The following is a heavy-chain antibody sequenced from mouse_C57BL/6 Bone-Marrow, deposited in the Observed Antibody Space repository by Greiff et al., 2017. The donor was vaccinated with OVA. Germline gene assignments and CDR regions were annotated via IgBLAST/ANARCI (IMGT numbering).Heavy chain of an antibody. CDR1: GYTFTSYW. CDR2: IYPSDSET. Sequence: QVQLQQPGAELVRPGSSVKLSCKASGYTFTSYWMDWVKQRPGQGLEWIGNIYPSDSETHYNHKFKDKATLTVDKSSSTDYMQLTSLTYEDSAVYYCARRGEGYCGRAWFAYWGEGTLVTVSA. D-gene: IGHD3-1*01. J-gene: IGHJ3*01. CDR3: ARRGEGYCGRAWFAY. V-gene: IGHV1-61*01.